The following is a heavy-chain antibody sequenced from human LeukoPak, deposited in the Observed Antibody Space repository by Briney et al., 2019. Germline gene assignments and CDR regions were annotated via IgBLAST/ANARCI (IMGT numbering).Heavy chain of an antibody. CDR3: ARDAPGNTALDY. CDR1: GFTFSIYW. V-gene: IGHV3-74*01. CDR2: INSDGSST. J-gene: IGHJ4*02. D-gene: IGHD5-18*01. Sequence: PGRSLRPSCAASGFTFSIYWMHWVRQPPGKGLVWVSRINSDGSSTSYADSVKGRFTISRDNAKNTLYLQMNSLRVEDTALYYCARDAPGNTALDYWGQGSLVTVSS.